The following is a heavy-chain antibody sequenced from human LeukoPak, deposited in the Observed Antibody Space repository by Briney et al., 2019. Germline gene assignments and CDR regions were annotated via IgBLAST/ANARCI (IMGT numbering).Heavy chain of an antibody. V-gene: IGHV4-59*01. CDR3: AREESGAFDI. CDR1: GGSISRNS. Sequence: SETLSLTCTVSGGSISRNSWNWIRQSPGEGLEWIGYVDYSGSINYNPSLTSRVTISLDTSKNQFFLTLTSVTGADTAVYYCAREESGAFDIWGQGTMVTVSS. D-gene: IGHD3-10*01. J-gene: IGHJ3*02. CDR2: VDYSGSI.